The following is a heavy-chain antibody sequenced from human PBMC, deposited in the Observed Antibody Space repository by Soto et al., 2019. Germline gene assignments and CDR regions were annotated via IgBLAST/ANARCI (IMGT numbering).Heavy chain of an antibody. D-gene: IGHD1-26*01. CDR2: ISYDSTKT. Sequence: QVQLVESGGGVVQPGRSLRLSCAASGFTFNSYGMHWVRQGPGNGLEGVAFISYDSTKTYYADSVKGRCTISRDNSNSALYVQMNSLTGEDTAVYYCARTRSAWSDFHYYSLDVWGQGTTVTVSS. V-gene: IGHV3-30*03. CDR3: ARTRSAWSDFHYYSLDV. J-gene: IGHJ6*02. CDR1: GFTFNSYG.